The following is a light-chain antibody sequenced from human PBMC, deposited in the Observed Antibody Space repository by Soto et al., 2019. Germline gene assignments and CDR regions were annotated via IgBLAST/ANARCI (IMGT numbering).Light chain of an antibody. CDR3: QQYNSYWWT. Sequence: DIQMTQSPSTLSSSVGDRVTITCRASQSISSRLAWYQQKPGKAPKLLIYKASSLESGVTSRFSGSGSGTELPLTISSLQPDDFATYYCQQYNSYWWTFGQGTKVELK. CDR1: QSISSR. J-gene: IGKJ1*01. V-gene: IGKV1-5*03. CDR2: KAS.